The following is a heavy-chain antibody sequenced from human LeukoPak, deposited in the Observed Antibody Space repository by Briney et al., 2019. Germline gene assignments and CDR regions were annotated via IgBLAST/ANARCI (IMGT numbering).Heavy chain of an antibody. D-gene: IGHD3-22*01. CDR2: ISGSGGST. J-gene: IGHJ4*02. Sequence: GGSLRLSCAASGLTFSSYAMSWVRQAPGKGLEWVSAISGSGGSTYYADSVKGRFTISRDNSKNTLYLQMNSLRAEDTAVYYCAKDGGSGYRTSFFDYWGQGTLVTVSS. CDR1: GLTFSSYA. V-gene: IGHV3-23*01. CDR3: AKDGGSGYRTSFFDY.